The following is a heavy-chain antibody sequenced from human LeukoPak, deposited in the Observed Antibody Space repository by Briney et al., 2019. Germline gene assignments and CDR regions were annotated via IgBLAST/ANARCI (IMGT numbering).Heavy chain of an antibody. J-gene: IGHJ4*02. Sequence: PSGTLSLTCAVSGGSISSSNWWSWVRQPPGKGLEWIGEIYHSGSTNYNPSLKSRVTISVDKSKNQFSPKLSSVTAADTAVYYCARVGGYSGYDFGDYWGQGTLVTVSS. CDR3: ARVGGYSGYDFGDY. D-gene: IGHD5-12*01. CDR2: IYHSGST. CDR1: GGSISSSNW. V-gene: IGHV4-4*02.